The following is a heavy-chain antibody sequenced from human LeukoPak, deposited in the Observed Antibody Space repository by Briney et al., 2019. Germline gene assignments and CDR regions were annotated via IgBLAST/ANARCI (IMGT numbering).Heavy chain of an antibody. J-gene: IGHJ4*02. D-gene: IGHD1-26*01. CDR3: ARDNYSGSRYFDH. CDR1: GFTFSSYS. V-gene: IGHV3-21*01. CDR2: ISSSSSYI. Sequence: GGSLRLSCAASGFTFSSYSMNWVRQAPGKGLEWVSSISSSSSYIYYADSVKGRFTISRDNAKNSLYLQMNSLRAEDTAVYYCARDNYSGSRYFDHWGQGTLVTVSS.